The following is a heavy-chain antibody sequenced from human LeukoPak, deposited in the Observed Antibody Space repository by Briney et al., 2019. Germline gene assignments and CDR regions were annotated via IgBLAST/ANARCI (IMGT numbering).Heavy chain of an antibody. Sequence: GGSLRLSCAASGFTFSSYAMSWVRQAPGKGLEWVSAISGSGGSTYYGDSVKGRFTISRDNSKNTLYLQMNSLRAEDTAVYYCAKLTVGATELDYWGQGTLVTVSS. CDR2: ISGSGGST. D-gene: IGHD1-26*01. V-gene: IGHV3-23*01. J-gene: IGHJ4*02. CDR3: AKLTVGATELDY. CDR1: GFTFSSYA.